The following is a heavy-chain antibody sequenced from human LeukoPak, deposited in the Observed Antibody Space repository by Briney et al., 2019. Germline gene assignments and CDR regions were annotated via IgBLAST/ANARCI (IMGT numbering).Heavy chain of an antibody. Sequence: ASVKVSCKASGYTFTSYGISCVRQAPGQGLEWMGWISAYNGNTNYAQKLQGRVTMTTDTSTSTAYMELRSLRSDDASVYYCANLGLEVYYYYGMDVWGQGTTVSVSS. V-gene: IGHV1-18*01. D-gene: IGHD3-16*01. CDR3: ANLGLEVYYYYGMDV. CDR2: ISAYNGNT. CDR1: GYTFTSYG. J-gene: IGHJ6*02.